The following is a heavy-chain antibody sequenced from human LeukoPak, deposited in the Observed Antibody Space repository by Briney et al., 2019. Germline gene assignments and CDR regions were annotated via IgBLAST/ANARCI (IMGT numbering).Heavy chain of an antibody. CDR2: INWNGDNT. D-gene: IGHD5-12*01. Sequence: GGSLRLSCAASGFTFDDYGMSWVRQAPGKGLEWVSGINWNGDNTNYADSLKGRFTISRDNAKNSLYLQLNSLSAEDTAVYYCARSRSGYYEDYWGQGTLVTVSS. V-gene: IGHV3-20*04. CDR3: ARSRSGYYEDY. J-gene: IGHJ4*02. CDR1: GFTFDDYG.